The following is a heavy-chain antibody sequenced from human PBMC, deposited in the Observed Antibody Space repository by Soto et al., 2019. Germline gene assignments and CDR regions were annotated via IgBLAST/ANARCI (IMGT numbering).Heavy chain of an antibody. J-gene: IGHJ4*02. Sequence: GGSLRLSCSASGFTFSSYAMHWVRQAPGKGLEYVSAISSSGGSTYYADSVKGRFTISRDSSKNTLSLQMNSLRAEDTAVYYCAKDRASDFWSGYWGYFDYWGQGTLVTVSS. CDR1: GFTFSSYA. CDR2: ISSSGGST. CDR3: AKDRASDFWSGYWGYFDY. D-gene: IGHD3-3*01. V-gene: IGHV3-64*04.